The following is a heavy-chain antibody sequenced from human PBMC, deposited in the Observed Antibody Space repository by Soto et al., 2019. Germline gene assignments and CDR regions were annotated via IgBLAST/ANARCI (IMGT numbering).Heavy chain of an antibody. Sequence: SETLSLTCTVSGDSISSYYWNWIRQPPGKGLEWIGYVYYNGSTNHNPSLKRRVTTSLDTSKNQFSLRLNSVTAADTAVYYCAGSFCSSTNGWLDVLGISGQGTM. J-gene: IGHJ3*02. CDR3: AGSFCSSTNGWLDVLGI. CDR1: GDSISSYY. V-gene: IGHV4-59*08. D-gene: IGHD2-2*01. CDR2: VYYNGST.